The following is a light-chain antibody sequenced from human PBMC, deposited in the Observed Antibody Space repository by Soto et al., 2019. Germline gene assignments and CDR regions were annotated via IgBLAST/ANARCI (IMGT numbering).Light chain of an antibody. J-gene: IGLJ1*01. CDR2: DDD. CDR1: SSNLGGNS. Sequence: QSVLTQPPSVSAAPGQRVTISCSGSSSNLGGNSVSWYQQLPGTAPKLLIYDDDTRPSGIPDRFSGSKSGTSATLGITGFQTGDEADYYCGSWDSSLSAYVFGTGAKV. V-gene: IGLV1-51*01. CDR3: GSWDSSLSAYV.